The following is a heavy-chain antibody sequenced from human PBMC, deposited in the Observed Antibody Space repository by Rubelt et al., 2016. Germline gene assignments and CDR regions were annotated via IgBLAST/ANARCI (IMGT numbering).Heavy chain of an antibody. J-gene: IGHJ4*02. V-gene: IGHV4-59*01. CDR1: GGSISSYY. CDR3: ARDLNDSLDY. CDR2: IYYTGAT. Sequence: QVQLQESGPGLVKPSETLSLTCTVSGGSISSYYWSWIRPPPGKGLEWIGYIYYTGATNYNPSLKSRVPISVDTSKNQFPLKRSSVTAADTAVYYCARDLNDSLDYWGQGTLVTVSS. D-gene: IGHD3-3*01.